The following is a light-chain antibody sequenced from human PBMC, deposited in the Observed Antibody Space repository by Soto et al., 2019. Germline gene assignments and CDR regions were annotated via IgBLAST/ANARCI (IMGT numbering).Light chain of an antibody. CDR3: SSYTSSSTYV. V-gene: IGLV2-14*03. CDR1: SSDVGGKNF. J-gene: IGLJ1*01. CDR2: DVS. Sequence: SVLTQPASVSGSPGQSIAISCTGSSSDVGGKNFVSWYQQHSGKASKLMISDVSNRPSGVSDRFSGSKSGNTASLTISGLQAEDEADYFCSSYTSSSTYVFGTGTKVTVL.